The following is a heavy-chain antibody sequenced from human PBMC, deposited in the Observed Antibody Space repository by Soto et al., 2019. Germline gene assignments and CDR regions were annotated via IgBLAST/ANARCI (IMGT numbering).Heavy chain of an antibody. CDR3: ARRYGGAFDTSGPVDY. J-gene: IGHJ4*02. Sequence: SETLSLTCTVSGGSIRSYYWSWIRQPPGKGLEWIGYIYYSGSTNYNPSLKSRVTISVDTSKNQFSLKLSSVTAADTAVYYCARRYGGAFDTSGPVDYWGQGTLVTVSS. CDR1: GGSIRSYY. D-gene: IGHD3-22*01. V-gene: IGHV4-59*08. CDR2: IYYSGST.